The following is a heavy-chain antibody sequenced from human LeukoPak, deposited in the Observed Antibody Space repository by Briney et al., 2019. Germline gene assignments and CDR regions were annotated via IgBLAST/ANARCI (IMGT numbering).Heavy chain of an antibody. J-gene: IGHJ4*02. CDR2: IYSGGST. CDR3: AREAAVAGIFDY. V-gene: IGHV3-66*01. Sequence: GGSLRLSCAASGFTVSSSYMSWVRQAPGKGLEWVSVIYSGGSTYYADSVKGRFTISRDNSKNTLYLQMNSLRAEDTAVYYCAREAAVAGIFDYWGQGTLVTVSS. CDR1: GFTVSSSY. D-gene: IGHD6-19*01.